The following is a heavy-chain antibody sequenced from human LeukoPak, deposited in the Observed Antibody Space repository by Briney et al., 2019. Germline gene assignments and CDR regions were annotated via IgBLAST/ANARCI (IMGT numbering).Heavy chain of an antibody. D-gene: IGHD2-15*01. J-gene: IGHJ6*02. CDR3: ATYCSGASCYSGMAV. V-gene: IGHV3-23*01. CDR1: GITFSTYA. Sequence: GGSLRLSCVASGITFSTYATTWVRQAPRKGLEWVSIPNGGSTYYADSVKGRFTISRDNSKNTLFLQMNSLRGEDTAVYYCATYCSGASCYSGMAVWGQGTTVTVYS. CDR2: IPNGGST.